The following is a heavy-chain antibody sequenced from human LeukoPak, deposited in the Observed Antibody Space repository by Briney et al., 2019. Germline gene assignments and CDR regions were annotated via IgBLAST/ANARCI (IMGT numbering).Heavy chain of an antibody. J-gene: IGHJ6*02. CDR1: GFTFSSYA. CDR2: ISYDGSNK. V-gene: IGHV3-30*04. CDR3: ARDSGDCSGGSCYGMDV. Sequence: PGRSLRLSCAASGFTFSSYAMHWVRQAPGKGLEWVAVISYDGSNKYYADSVKGRFTISRDNAKNSLYLQMNSLRAEDTAVYYCARDSGDCSGGSCYGMDVWGQGTTVTVSS. D-gene: IGHD2-15*01.